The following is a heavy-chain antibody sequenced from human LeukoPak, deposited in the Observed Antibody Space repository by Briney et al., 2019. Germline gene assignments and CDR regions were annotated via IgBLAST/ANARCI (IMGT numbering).Heavy chain of an antibody. CDR1: GYSITSPNY. CDR2: IHHSGGT. J-gene: IGHJ3*02. D-gene: IGHD6-6*01. CDR3: ARVSSSDAFDI. Sequence: SETLSLTCTVSGYSITSPNYWGWIRQPPGKGLEWIGSIHHSGGTYYNSSLKSRVTISVDTSKNQFSLKLSSVTAADMAVYYCARVSSSDAFDIWGQGTMVTVSS. V-gene: IGHV4-38-2*02.